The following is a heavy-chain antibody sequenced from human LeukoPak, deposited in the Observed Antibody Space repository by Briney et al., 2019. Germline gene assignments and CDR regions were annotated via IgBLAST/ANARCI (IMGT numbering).Heavy chain of an antibody. D-gene: IGHD6-19*01. CDR1: GGTFSSYA. CDR3: ARGRNSGWYPDLGD. CDR2: MNPNSGNT. J-gene: IGHJ4*02. V-gene: IGHV1-8*02. Sequence: GASVKVSCKASGGTFSSYAISWVRQAPGQGLEWMGWMNPNSGNTGYAQKFQGRVTMTRNTSISTAHMELSSLRSENTAVYYCARGRNSGWYPDLGDWGQGTLVTVSS.